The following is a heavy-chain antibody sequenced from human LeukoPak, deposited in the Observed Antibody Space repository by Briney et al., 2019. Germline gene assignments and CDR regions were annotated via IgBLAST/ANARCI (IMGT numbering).Heavy chain of an antibody. CDR1: GGSISSYY. CDR2: IYYSGST. V-gene: IGHV4-59*08. CDR3: ARNITIFGVVRGGDAFDI. J-gene: IGHJ3*02. Sequence: SETLSLTCTVSGGSISSYYWSWIRQPPGKGLEGIGYIYYSGSTNYNPSLKSRVTISVDTSKNQFSLKLSSVTAADTAVYYCARNITIFGVVRGGDAFDIWGQGTMVTVSS. D-gene: IGHD3-3*01.